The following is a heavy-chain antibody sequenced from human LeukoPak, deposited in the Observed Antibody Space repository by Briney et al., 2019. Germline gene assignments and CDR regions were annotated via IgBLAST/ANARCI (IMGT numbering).Heavy chain of an antibody. CDR3: ARGNGGSTTVTSSDDY. J-gene: IGHJ4*02. CDR1: GYTFINYD. CDR2: MNPNSGGT. V-gene: IGHV1-8*01. D-gene: IGHD4-11*01. Sequence: ASVKVSCKASGYTFINYDINWVRQATGQGLEWMGWMNPNSGGTKYIQKFQGRVTVTRNTSITTAYMELSALTSEDTAVYYCARGNGGSTTVTSSDDYWGQGTLVTVSS.